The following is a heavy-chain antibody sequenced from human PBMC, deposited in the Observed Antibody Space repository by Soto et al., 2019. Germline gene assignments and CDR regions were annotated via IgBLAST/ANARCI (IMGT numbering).Heavy chain of an antibody. CDR3: ARDGDCTGGDCYAS. CDR2: ISGYNGDT. J-gene: IGHJ5*01. D-gene: IGHD2-8*02. Sequence: QVQLVQSGAEVKKPGASVKVSCKATGYTFTNFGISWVRQAPGQGLEWMGWISGYNGDTIYAQNLQGRVIMTTDTLAPTADMELRSLRSDDTAVYYCARDGDCTGGDCYASWGQGTRVTVSS. CDR1: GYTFTNFG. V-gene: IGHV1-18*01.